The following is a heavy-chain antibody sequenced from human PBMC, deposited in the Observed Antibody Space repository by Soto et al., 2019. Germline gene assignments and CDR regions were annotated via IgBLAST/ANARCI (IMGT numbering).Heavy chain of an antibody. CDR2: VIPFSGTT. Sequence: QVQLVQSGAEVKKPGSSVKVSCKASGGSLSYNVISWVRQVPGQGLEWMGGVIPFSGTTTYAQKFQDRVTITADESASSAHMELRSLTSEDTAVYYCASFSRGNWSGFTADWGQGTPVAVSS. CDR1: GGSLSYNV. J-gene: IGHJ4*02. V-gene: IGHV1-69*12. D-gene: IGHD3-3*01. CDR3: ASFSRGNWSGFTAD.